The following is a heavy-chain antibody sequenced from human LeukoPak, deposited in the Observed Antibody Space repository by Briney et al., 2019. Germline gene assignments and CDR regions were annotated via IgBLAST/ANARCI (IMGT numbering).Heavy chain of an antibody. V-gene: IGHV4-34*01. Sequence: SETLSLTCAVYGGSFSGYYWSWIRQPPGKGLEWIGEINHSGSTNYNPSLKSRVTISVDTSKNQFSLKLSSVTAADTAVYYCARDYGSGSYPGDWGQGTLVTVSS. D-gene: IGHD3-10*01. CDR2: INHSGST. CDR3: ARDYGSGSYPGD. J-gene: IGHJ4*02. CDR1: GGSFSGYY.